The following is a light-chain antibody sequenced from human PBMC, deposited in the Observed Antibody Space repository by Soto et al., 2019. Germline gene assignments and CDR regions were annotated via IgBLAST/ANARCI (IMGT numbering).Light chain of an antibody. CDR2: EGS. V-gene: IGLV2-23*01. CDR3: CSYAGSSTPYV. J-gene: IGLJ1*01. CDR1: GSDVGGYNY. Sequence: QSALTQPASVSGSPGQSITISCTGTGSDVGGYNYVSWYQHHPGKAPKLMIYEGSKRPSGVSNRFSGSKSGNTASLTISGLQPEDEADYYCCSYAGSSTPYVFGTGTKVTVL.